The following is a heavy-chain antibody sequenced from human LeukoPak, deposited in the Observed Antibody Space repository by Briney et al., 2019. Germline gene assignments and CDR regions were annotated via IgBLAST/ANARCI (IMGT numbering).Heavy chain of an antibody. CDR1: RFTFSSYA. Sequence: TGGSLRLSCAASRFTFSSYAMSWVRQAPGKGLEWVSAISGSGGSTYYADSVKGRFTISRDNSKNTLYLQMNSLRAEDTAVYYCASRRIQLDYFDYWGQGTLVTVSS. J-gene: IGHJ4*02. CDR2: ISGSGGST. D-gene: IGHD5-18*01. V-gene: IGHV3-23*01. CDR3: ASRRIQLDYFDY.